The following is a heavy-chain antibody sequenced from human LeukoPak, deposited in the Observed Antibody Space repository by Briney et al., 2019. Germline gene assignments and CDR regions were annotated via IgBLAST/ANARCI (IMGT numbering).Heavy chain of an antibody. CDR1: GFTFSDYY. J-gene: IGHJ3*02. V-gene: IGHV3-11*04. D-gene: IGHD1-14*01. CDR2: ISSSGSTI. Sequence: KPGGSLRLSCAASGFTFSDYYMSWIRQAPGKGLEWVSYISSSGSTIYYADSVKGRFTISRDNAKNSLYLQMNSLRAEDTAVYYCAKKAGTTLLDAFDIWGQGTMVTVSS. CDR3: AKKAGTTLLDAFDI.